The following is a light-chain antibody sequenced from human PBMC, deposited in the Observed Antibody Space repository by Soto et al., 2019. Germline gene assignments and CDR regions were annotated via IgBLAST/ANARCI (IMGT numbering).Light chain of an antibody. CDR3: CSFTTTSTHV. V-gene: IGLV2-14*01. Sequence: QSALTKPASLSGSPGQSITISCTGTSSDIGAYDYVSWFQQHPGKAPKLMISEVNNRPSGVSNRFSGSKSGNTAYLTISGLQVEDEAEYFCCSFTTTSTHVFGTGTKLTVL. CDR1: SSDIGAYDY. J-gene: IGLJ1*01. CDR2: EVN.